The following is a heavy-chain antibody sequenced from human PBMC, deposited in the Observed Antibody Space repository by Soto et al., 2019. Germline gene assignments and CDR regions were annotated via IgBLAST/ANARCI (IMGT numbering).Heavy chain of an antibody. D-gene: IGHD6-6*01. CDR2: IYYSGST. J-gene: IGHJ5*02. CDR3: ARHLGHSSSFMNWFDP. V-gene: IGHV4-39*01. CDR1: GGSISSSSYY. Sequence: SETLSLTCTVSGGSISSSSYYWGWIRQPPGKGLEWIGSIYYSGSTYYNPSLKSRVTIYVDTSKNQFSLKLSSVTAADTAVYYCARHLGHSSSFMNWFDPWGQGTLVTVST.